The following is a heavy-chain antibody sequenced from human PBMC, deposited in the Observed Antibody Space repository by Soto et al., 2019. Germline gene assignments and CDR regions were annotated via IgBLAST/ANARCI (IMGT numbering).Heavy chain of an antibody. V-gene: IGHV2-5*05. CDR1: GFSLSTSGVG. CDR3: AHKRQHLVHFDY. CDR2: IYWDDDK. Sequence: QITLKESGPALVKPTRTLTLTCTFSGFSLSTSGVGVGWISQPPGKALEWLALIYWDDDKRYGPSLKSRLTSTKDTSKNQVILTMTNMDPVDTATFYCAHKRQHLVHFDYWGQGTLVTVSS. D-gene: IGHD6-13*01. J-gene: IGHJ4*02.